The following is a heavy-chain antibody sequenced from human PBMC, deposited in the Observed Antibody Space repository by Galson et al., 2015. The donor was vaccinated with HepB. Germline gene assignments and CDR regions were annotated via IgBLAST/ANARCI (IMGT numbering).Heavy chain of an antibody. Sequence: SVKVSCKASEYIFTNYYLHWIRQAPGQGLEWLGKINPTAGNTNYAQNFQDRVTLTRDTSTSTVYMELSSLKSDDTAVYYCARDRAHERGDQIHAFDIWGQGTLVTVSS. D-gene: IGHD3-10*01. CDR1: EYIFTNYY. J-gene: IGHJ3*02. CDR3: ARDRAHERGDQIHAFDI. V-gene: IGHV1-46*01. CDR2: INPTAGNT.